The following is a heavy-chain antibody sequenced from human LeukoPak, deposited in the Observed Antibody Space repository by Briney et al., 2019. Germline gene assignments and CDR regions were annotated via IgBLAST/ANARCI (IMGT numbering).Heavy chain of an antibody. V-gene: IGHV4-61*02. D-gene: IGHD3-3*01. CDR2: IYSSGRT. CDR3: VRDFRFLEDY. J-gene: IGHJ4*02. Sequence: SETLSLTCTVSGDSISSGSYYWSWIRQPAGEGLEWIGRIYSSGRTHYSPSLKSRVTISVDTSRNQFSLRLSSVTAADTAVYYCVRDFRFLEDYWGQGTLVTVSS. CDR1: GDSISSGSYY.